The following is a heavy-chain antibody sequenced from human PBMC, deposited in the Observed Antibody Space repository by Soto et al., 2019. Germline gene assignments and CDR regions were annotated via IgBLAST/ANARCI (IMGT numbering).Heavy chain of an antibody. CDR2: IKSKTDGGTT. J-gene: IGHJ5*02. CDR1: GVAFKSAW. D-gene: IGHD3-9*01. CDR3: TTVGYALRSLHYLLTIP. V-gene: IGHV3-15*01. Sequence: GGSLSLSCAASGVAFKSAWMSWVRQAPGKGLEWVGHIKSKTDGGTTDYAAPVKGRFTISRDDSKNTLYLQMSSLEADDTAVYYCTTVGYALRSLHYLLTIPWGQGAVVTVAS.